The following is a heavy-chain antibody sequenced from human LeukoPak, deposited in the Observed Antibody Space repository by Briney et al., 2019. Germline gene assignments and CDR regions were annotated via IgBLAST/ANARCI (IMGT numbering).Heavy chain of an antibody. J-gene: IGHJ6*02. CDR1: GFTFSSYA. CDR3: ARGNDYMLGYYYYGMDV. D-gene: IGHD4-11*01. Sequence: PGGSLRLSCAASGFTFSSYAMHWVRQAPGKGVEWVAVISYDGSNKYYADSVKGRFTISRDNSKNTLYLQMNSLRAEDTAVYYCARGNDYMLGYYYYGMDVWGQGTTVTVSS. CDR2: ISYDGSNK. V-gene: IGHV3-30-3*01.